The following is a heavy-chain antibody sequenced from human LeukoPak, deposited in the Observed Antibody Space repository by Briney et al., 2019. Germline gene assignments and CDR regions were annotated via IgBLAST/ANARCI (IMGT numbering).Heavy chain of an antibody. CDR2: INPNSGGT. J-gene: IGHJ4*02. CDR1: GYTFTGYY. Sequence: ASVKVSCKASGYTFTGYYMHWVRQAPGQGLEWMGWINPNSGGTNYAQNFQGRVTTTRNTSISTAYMELSSLRSEDTAIYYCARGRVGRTMWYWGQGTLVTVSS. D-gene: IGHD2-15*01. CDR3: ARGRVGRTMWY. V-gene: IGHV1-2*02.